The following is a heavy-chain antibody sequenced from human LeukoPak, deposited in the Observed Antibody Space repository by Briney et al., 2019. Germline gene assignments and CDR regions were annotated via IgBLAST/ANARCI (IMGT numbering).Heavy chain of an antibody. CDR1: GDSIRSHY. Sequence: SETPSLTCTVSGDSIRSHYCAWIRQPPGKGLEWLGHIYNSATTDYNPSFKSRVTISLDTSKKQFSLKMTSVTALDSAVYYCARGGEGYNDDAFEVWGLGTAVTVSS. D-gene: IGHD5-24*01. CDR2: IYNSATT. V-gene: IGHV4-59*11. CDR3: ARGGEGYNDDAFEV. J-gene: IGHJ3*01.